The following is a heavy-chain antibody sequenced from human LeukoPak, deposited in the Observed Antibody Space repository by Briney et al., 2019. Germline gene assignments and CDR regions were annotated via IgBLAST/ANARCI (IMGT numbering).Heavy chain of an antibody. CDR3: ARDPYYYDSSGYYHDAFDI. CDR1: GFTFSSYW. D-gene: IGHD3-22*01. CDR2: INTDGSSS. Sequence: GSLRLSCAASGFTFSSYWMHWVRQAPGKGLVWVSRINTDGSSSSYADSVKGRFTISRDNARDTLYLQMNSLRAEDTAVFYCARDPYYYDSSGYYHDAFDIWGQGTMVTVSS. J-gene: IGHJ3*02. V-gene: IGHV3-74*01.